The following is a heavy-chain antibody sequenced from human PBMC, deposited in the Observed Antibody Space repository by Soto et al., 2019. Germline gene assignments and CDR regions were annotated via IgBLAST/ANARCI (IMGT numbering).Heavy chain of an antibody. CDR1: GFTFSSYA. D-gene: IGHD3-22*01. J-gene: IGHJ5*02. CDR2: ISGSGGST. Sequence: GALRLSCAASGFTFSSYAMSWDRQAPGKGLEWVSAISGSGGSTYYADSVKGRFTISRDNSKNTLYLQMNSLRAEDTAVYYCAKDRNTMIVSWFDPWGQGTLVTVPQ. CDR3: AKDRNTMIVSWFDP. V-gene: IGHV3-23*01.